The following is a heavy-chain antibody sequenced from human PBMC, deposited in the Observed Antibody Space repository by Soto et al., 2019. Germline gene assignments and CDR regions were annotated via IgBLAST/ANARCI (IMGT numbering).Heavy chain of an antibody. J-gene: IGHJ6*02. Sequence: PGESLKISCKGSGYSFTSYWIGWVRQMPGKGLEWMGIIYPGDSDTRYSPSFQGQVTISADKSISTAYLQWSSLKASDTAMYYCARTSAAGKYYYGMDVWGQGTTVTDSS. CDR1: GYSFTSYW. D-gene: IGHD6-13*01. CDR3: ARTSAAGKYYYGMDV. V-gene: IGHV5-51*01. CDR2: IYPGDSDT.